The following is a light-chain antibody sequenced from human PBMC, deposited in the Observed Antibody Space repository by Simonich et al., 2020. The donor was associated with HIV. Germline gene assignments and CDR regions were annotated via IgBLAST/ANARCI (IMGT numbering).Light chain of an antibody. CDR3: HQSSSLPYT. CDR2: YAS. CDR1: QSIGTS. Sequence: EIVLTQSPDFLSVAPKEKVTITCRASQSIGTSLQWYQQKPGQTPKVLINYASLSFSGVPARFSGSGSGTDFPLTINSLEAEDAATFYCHQSSSLPYTFGQGTKLEIK. J-gene: IGKJ2*01. V-gene: IGKV6-21*01.